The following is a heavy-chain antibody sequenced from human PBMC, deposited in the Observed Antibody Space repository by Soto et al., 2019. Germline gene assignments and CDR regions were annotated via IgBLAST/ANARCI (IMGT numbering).Heavy chain of an antibody. D-gene: IGHD2-21*01. Sequence: SETLSLTCTVSGASISSYYWGWARQPPGKGLEWIGYVYYSGSTNYNPSLKSRVTISVDTSKKQFSLKLNSVTAADTAVYYCARIGWVDRSYYFDYWGQGNLVTVSS. CDR2: VYYSGST. J-gene: IGHJ4*02. V-gene: IGHV4-59*01. CDR3: ARIGWVDRSYYFDY. CDR1: GASISSYY.